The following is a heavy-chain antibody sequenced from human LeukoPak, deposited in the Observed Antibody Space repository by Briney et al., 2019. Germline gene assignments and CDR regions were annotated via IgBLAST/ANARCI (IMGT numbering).Heavy chain of an antibody. CDR1: GGSFSGYY. J-gene: IGHJ4*02. CDR2: INHSGST. V-gene: IGHV4-34*01. D-gene: IGHD3-10*01. Sequence: SETLSLTCAVYGGSFSGYYWSWLRQPPGKGLEWIGEINHSGSTNYNPSLKSRVTISVDTSKNQFSLKLSSVTAADTAVYYCARTAVVRGTSPTYYFDYWGQGNLVTVSS. CDR3: ARTAVVRGTSPTYYFDY.